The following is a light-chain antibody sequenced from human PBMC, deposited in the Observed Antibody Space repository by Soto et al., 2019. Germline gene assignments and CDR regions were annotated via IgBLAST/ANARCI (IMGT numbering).Light chain of an antibody. CDR1: QGISNY. CDR3: QKYSSVPL. V-gene: IGKV1-27*01. J-gene: IGKJ3*01. Sequence: DIQMTQSPSSLSASVGDRVTITCRASQGISNYIAWYQLKPGKAPQLLIYAASTLQSGVTSRFSGSGSGTDFTLTINSLQPEDVATYSCQKYSSVPLFGPGTKVDIK. CDR2: AAS.